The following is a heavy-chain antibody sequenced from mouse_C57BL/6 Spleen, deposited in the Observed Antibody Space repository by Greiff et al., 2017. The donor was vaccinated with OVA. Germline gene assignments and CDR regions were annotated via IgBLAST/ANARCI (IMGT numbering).Heavy chain of an antibody. CDR3: ARSDYYGSSYDYYAMDY. J-gene: IGHJ4*01. V-gene: IGHV1-53*01. D-gene: IGHD1-1*01. CDR1: GYTFTSYW. Sequence: QVQLKQPGPELVKPGASVKLSCKASGYTFTSYWMHWVKQRPGQGLEWIGNINPSNGGTNYNEKFKSKATLTVDKSSSTAYMQLSSLTSEDSAVYYCARSDYYGSSYDYYAMDYWGQGTSVTVSS. CDR2: INPSNGGT.